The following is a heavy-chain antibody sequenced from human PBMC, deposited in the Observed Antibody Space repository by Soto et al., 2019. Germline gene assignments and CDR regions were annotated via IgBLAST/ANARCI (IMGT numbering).Heavy chain of an antibody. V-gene: IGHV3-21*01. CDR1: GFTFSSYS. D-gene: IGHD6-6*01. J-gene: IGHJ5*02. CDR2: ISSSSSYI. CDR3: ARDPGIGSGRQLVYFDP. Sequence: PGGSLRLSCAASGFTFSSYSMNWVRQAPGKGLEWVSSISSSSSYIYYADSVKGRFTISRDNAKNSLYLQMNSLRAEDTAVYYCARDPGIGSGRQLVYFDPWGQGTLVTVSS.